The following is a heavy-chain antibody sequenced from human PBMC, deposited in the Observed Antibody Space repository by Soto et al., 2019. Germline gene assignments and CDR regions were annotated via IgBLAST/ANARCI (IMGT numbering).Heavy chain of an antibody. CDR1: GGSFSGYY. J-gene: IGHJ4*02. V-gene: IGHV4-34*01. D-gene: IGHD3-10*01. Sequence: NPSETLSLTCAVYGGSFSGYYWSWIRQPPGKGLEWIGEINHSGSTNHNPSLKSRVTISVDTSKNQFSLKLSSVTAADTAVYYCARGRRSPAFPYYGSGSYLARDEVVTASSFGYWGQGTLVTVSS. CDR2: INHSGST. CDR3: ARGRRSPAFPYYGSGSYLARDEVVTASSFGY.